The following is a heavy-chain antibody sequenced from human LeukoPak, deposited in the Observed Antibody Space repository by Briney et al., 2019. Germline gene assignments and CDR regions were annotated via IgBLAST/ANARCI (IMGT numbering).Heavy chain of an antibody. CDR3: ARDGASLNWFDP. Sequence: GRSLRLSCAASGFTFSSYTMHWVRQAPGKGLEWVAVISYDGSNEYYADSVKGRFTISRDNSKNTLYLQMNSLRAEGTAVYYCARDGASLNWFDPWGQGTLVTVSS. CDR1: GFTFSSYT. V-gene: IGHV3-30-3*01. J-gene: IGHJ5*02. D-gene: IGHD1-26*01. CDR2: ISYDGSNE.